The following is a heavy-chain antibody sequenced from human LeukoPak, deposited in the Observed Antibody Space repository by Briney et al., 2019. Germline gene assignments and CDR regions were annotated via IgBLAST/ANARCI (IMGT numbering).Heavy chain of an antibody. Sequence: GGSLRLSCAASGFTFSSYSMNWIRQAPGKGLEWVSSISGSSSYIYYADSVKGRFTISRDNAKKSLYLQMNSLRAEDTAVYYCARGALTEPYYYDSNFDYWGQGTLVTVSS. CDR2: ISGSSSYI. CDR3: ARGALTEPYYYDSNFDY. J-gene: IGHJ4*02. D-gene: IGHD3-22*01. V-gene: IGHV3-21*01. CDR1: GFTFSSYS.